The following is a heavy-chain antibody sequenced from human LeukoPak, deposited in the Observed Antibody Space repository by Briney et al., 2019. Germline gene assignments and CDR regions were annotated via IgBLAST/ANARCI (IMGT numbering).Heavy chain of an antibody. Sequence: NPGGSLRLSCAASGFTVSSNYMSWVRQAPGKGLEWVSSISSSSSYIYYADSVKGRFTISRDNAKNSLYLQMNSLRAEDTAVYYCARRRITMVRGIDYWGQGTLVTVSS. CDR2: ISSSSSYI. J-gene: IGHJ4*02. CDR1: GFTVSSNY. CDR3: ARRRITMVRGIDY. D-gene: IGHD3-10*01. V-gene: IGHV3-21*01.